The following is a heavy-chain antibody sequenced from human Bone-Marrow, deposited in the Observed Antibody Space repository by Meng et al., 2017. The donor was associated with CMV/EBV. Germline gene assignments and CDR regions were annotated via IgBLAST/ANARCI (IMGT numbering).Heavy chain of an antibody. V-gene: IGHV3-48*03. J-gene: IGHJ4*02. Sequence: GESLKISCAASGFTLSDFEINWVRQTPGKGLEWISYINSSTVYFIDSVKGRFTISRDNTRNSLYLEMNSLRAEDTALYYCVRPSSSTGSFDYWGQGTLVTVSS. CDR3: VRPSSSTGSFDY. CDR2: INSSTV. CDR1: GFTLSDFE. D-gene: IGHD6-13*01.